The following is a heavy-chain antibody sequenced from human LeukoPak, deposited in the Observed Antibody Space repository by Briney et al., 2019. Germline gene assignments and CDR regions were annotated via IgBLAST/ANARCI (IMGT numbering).Heavy chain of an antibody. CDR2: IKQDGSEK. CDR3: AALGAPHHPDY. D-gene: IGHD1-26*01. Sequence: PGGSLRLSCAASGFTFSSYWMSWVRQAPGKGLEWVANIKQDGSEKYYVDSVKGRFTISRDNAKNSLYLQMNSLRAEDTAVYYCAALGAPHHPDYWGQGTLVTVSS. CDR1: GFTFSSYW. J-gene: IGHJ4*02. V-gene: IGHV3-7*01.